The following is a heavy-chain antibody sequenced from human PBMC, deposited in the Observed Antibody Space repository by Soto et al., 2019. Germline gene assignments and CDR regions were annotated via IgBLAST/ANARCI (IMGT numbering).Heavy chain of an antibody. D-gene: IGHD3-10*01. J-gene: IGHJ6*02. CDR2: IIPIFGTA. CDR1: GGTFSSYA. CDR3: ASIRANTYYYGMDV. V-gene: IGHV1-69*12. Sequence: QVQLVQSGAEVKKPGSSVKVSCKASGGTFSSYAISWVRQAPGQGLEWMGGIIPIFGTADYAQKFQGRVTITADESTSPPYMELRSLRSEDTAVYYCASIRANTYYYGMDVWGQGTTVTVSS.